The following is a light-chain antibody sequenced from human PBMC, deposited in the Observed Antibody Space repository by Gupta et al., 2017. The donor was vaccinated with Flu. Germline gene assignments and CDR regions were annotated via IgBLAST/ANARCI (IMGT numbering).Light chain of an antibody. CDR2: NVT. CDR1: NSDVGGHQY. V-gene: IGLV2-11*01. CDR3: CADAGTNTDWL. Sequence: QSALTQPRSVSGSPGQSVTISCAGTNSDVGGHQYVSWYQQSPGKAPKLIIHNVTKRPSGVPDRFSGSKSGNTASLTISGLQAEDEGDYYCCADAGTNTDWLFGGGTKMTVL. J-gene: IGLJ3*02.